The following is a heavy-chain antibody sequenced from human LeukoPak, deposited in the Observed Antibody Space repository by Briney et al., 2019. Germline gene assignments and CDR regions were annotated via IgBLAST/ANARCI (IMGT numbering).Heavy chain of an antibody. V-gene: IGHV3-23*01. CDR2: ISGSGGST. D-gene: IGHD6-13*01. CDR1: GFTFSSYA. CDR3: AKDFWQQQHLDY. Sequence: PGGSLRLSCAASGFTFSSYAMSWVRQAPGKGLEWVSAISGSGGSTYYADSVKGRFTISRDNSKNTVYLQMNSLRAEDTAVYYCAKDFWQQQHLDYWGQGTLVTVSS. J-gene: IGHJ4*02.